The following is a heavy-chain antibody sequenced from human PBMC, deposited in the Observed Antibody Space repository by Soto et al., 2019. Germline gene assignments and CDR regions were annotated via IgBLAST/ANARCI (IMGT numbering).Heavy chain of an antibody. V-gene: IGHV1-3*01. D-gene: IGHD1-26*01. CDR1: GYTFTSYA. Sequence: QVQLVQSGAVVKKPGASVKVSCKASGYTFTSYAMHWVRQAPGQRLEWMGWINAGNGNTKYSQKFQGRVTITRDTAASTAYMELSSLRSEDTAVYYCARDSSGSYFWLGFDPWGQGTLVTVSS. CDR2: INAGNGNT. CDR3: ARDSSGSYFWLGFDP. J-gene: IGHJ5*02.